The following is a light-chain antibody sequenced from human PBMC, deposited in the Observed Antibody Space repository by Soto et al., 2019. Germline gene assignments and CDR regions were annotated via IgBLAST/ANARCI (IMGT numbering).Light chain of an antibody. CDR1: SSNIGNNY. Sequence: QSVLTQPPSVSAAPGQKVTISCSGSSSNIGNNYVSWYQQLSGTAPKLLIYDNNKRPSGIPDRFSGSKSGTSATLGITGLQTGDDADYYCGTWDSSLSAYVFGTGTKVTVL. CDR2: DNN. J-gene: IGLJ1*01. V-gene: IGLV1-51*01. CDR3: GTWDSSLSAYV.